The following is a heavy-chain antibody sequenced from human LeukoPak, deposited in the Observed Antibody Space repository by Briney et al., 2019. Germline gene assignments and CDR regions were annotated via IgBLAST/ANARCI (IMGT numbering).Heavy chain of an antibody. CDR2: ISYDGTIR. V-gene: IGHV3-30*18. D-gene: IGHD2-2*01. Sequence: GRSLRLSCAASGLTFSSYGMHWVRQAPGKGLEWVAVISYDGTIRNYVDSVKGRFTISRDNSKNTLYLQMNSLTAEDTALYYCAKGGCSSTTCYLANPWGQGTLVTVSS. CDR1: GLTFSSYG. J-gene: IGHJ5*02. CDR3: AKGGCSSTTCYLANP.